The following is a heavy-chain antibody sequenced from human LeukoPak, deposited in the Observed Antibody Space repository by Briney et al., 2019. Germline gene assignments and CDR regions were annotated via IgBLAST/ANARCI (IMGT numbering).Heavy chain of an antibody. V-gene: IGHV3-30*14. CDR3: ARDGSPTVTTLVY. D-gene: IGHD4-17*01. Sequence: GRSLRLSCAASGFTFSSYAMHWVRQAPGKGLEWVAVISYDGSNKYYADSVKGRFTISRDNSKNTLYLQMGSLRAEDMAVYYCARDGSPTVTTLVYWGQGTLVTVSS. CDR2: ISYDGSNK. CDR1: GFTFSSYA. J-gene: IGHJ4*02.